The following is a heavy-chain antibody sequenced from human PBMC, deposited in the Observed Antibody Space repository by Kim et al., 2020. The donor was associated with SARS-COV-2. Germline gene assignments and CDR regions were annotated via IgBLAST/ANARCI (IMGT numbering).Heavy chain of an antibody. V-gene: IGHV4-39*01. Sequence: SETLSLTCTVSGASISSSGYYWGWIRQPPGKGLEWIGSVYYTGSTYSNPSLKSRVTISVATSKNQFSLKLSSVTAADTAVYYCARHLRGTSIRFLGLFPINNWGQGTLVTVSS. CDR2: VYYTGST. J-gene: IGHJ4*02. D-gene: IGHD2-2*02. CDR1: GASISSSGYY. CDR3: ARHLRGTSIRFLGLFPINN.